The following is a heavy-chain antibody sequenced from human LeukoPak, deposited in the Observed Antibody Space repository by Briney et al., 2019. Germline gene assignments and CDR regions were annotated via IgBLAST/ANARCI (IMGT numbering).Heavy chain of an antibody. D-gene: IGHD3-22*01. Sequence: PGGSLRLSCAASGFIVSSNYMSWVRQAPGKGLEWVSVISSGGNTYSAKSVKGRFTISRDNSKNTLYLQMNGLRAEDTAVYYCAREVRGYYFDYWGQGTLVTVSS. J-gene: IGHJ4*02. CDR2: ISSGGNT. CDR1: GFIVSSNY. CDR3: AREVRGYYFDY. V-gene: IGHV3-53*01.